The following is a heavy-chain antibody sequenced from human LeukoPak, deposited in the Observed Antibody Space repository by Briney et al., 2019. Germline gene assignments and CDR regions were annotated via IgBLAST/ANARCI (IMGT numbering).Heavy chain of an antibody. Sequence: GGSLRLSCAASGFTFDDYAMHWVRHAPGKGLEWVSLISGDSHSTFYADSVKGRFAISRDNSKNSLYLQMNSLRNDDTALYYCARDTEGYIYGYYYYGMDVWGQGTTVTVS. CDR3: ARDTEGYIYGYYYYGMDV. CDR2: ISGDSHST. D-gene: IGHD5-18*01. J-gene: IGHJ6*02. CDR1: GFTFDDYA. V-gene: IGHV3-43*02.